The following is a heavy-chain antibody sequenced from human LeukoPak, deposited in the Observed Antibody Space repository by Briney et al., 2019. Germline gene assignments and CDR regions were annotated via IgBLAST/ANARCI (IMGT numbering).Heavy chain of an antibody. CDR1: GFKVDDYA. J-gene: IGHJ4*02. CDR3: AKERSSAIDY. Sequence: PGGSLRLSCAASGFKVDDYAMHWVRQVPGKGLEWVSGISWNSGLIDYADSVKGRFSISRDNAKNSLYLQMNSLKAEDTALYYCAKERSSAIDYWGQGTLVTVSS. D-gene: IGHD2-15*01. V-gene: IGHV3-9*01. CDR2: ISWNSGLI.